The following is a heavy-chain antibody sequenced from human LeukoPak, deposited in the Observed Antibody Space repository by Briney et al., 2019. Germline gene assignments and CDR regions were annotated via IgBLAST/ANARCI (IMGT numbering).Heavy chain of an antibody. CDR1: GYTFTSYY. CDR3: ARDIYCSSTSCDAFDI. D-gene: IGHD2-2*01. J-gene: IGHJ3*02. CDR2: INASGGST. V-gene: IGHV1-46*01. Sequence: ASVKVSCKASGYTFTSYYMHWVRQAPGQGLEWMGIINASGGSTSYAQKYQGRVTMTRDTSTSTVYMELSSLRSEDTAVYYCARDIYCSSTSCDAFDIWGQGTMVTVSS.